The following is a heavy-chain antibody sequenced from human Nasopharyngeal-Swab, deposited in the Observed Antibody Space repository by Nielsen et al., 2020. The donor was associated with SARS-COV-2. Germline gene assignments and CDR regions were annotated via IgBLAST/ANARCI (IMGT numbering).Heavy chain of an antibody. CDR3: AREGRDGFDY. Sequence: GESLKISCAASGFIFSNYWMTWARQAPGKGLEWVANIKQDGSEMYYVDSVKGRFTISRDNAKNSLYLQMNSLRVEDTAVYNCAREGRDGFDYWGQGTLVTVSS. V-gene: IGHV3-7*01. D-gene: IGHD5-24*01. CDR1: GFIFSNYW. J-gene: IGHJ4*02. CDR2: IKQDGSEM.